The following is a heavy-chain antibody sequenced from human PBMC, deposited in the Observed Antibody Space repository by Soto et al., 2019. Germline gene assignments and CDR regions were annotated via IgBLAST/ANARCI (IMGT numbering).Heavy chain of an antibody. V-gene: IGHV3-53*01. CDR2: IYSGGGT. CDR1: WFTVSSNY. Sequence: GSLRVACAACWFTVSSNYVSWVREAPGKGLEWVSVIYSGGGTYYADSVKGRLTLSRDNSNTLYLQMASLRAEDTAVYYCARYCSSTSCPTAGGGMDVWGQGTTVTVSS. J-gene: IGHJ6*02. CDR3: ARYCSSTSCPTAGGGMDV. D-gene: IGHD2-2*01.